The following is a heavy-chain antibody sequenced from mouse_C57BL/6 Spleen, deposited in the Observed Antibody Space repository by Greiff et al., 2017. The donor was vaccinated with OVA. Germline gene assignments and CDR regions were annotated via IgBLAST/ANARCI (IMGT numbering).Heavy chain of an antibody. D-gene: IGHD3-1*01. V-gene: IGHV1-69*01. Sequence: QVQLQQPGAELVMPGASVKLSCKASGYTFTSYWMHWVKQRPGQGLEWIGEIDPSDSYTNYNQKFKGKSTLTVDKSSSTAYMQLSSLTSEDSAVYYCARSGPDYFDYWGQGTTLTVSS. J-gene: IGHJ2*01. CDR3: ARSGPDYFDY. CDR1: GYTFTSYW. CDR2: IDPSDSYT.